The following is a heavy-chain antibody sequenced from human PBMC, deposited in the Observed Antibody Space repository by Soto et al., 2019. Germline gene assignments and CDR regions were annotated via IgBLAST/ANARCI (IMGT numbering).Heavy chain of an antibody. V-gene: IGHV3-53*02. D-gene: IGHD2-2*01. J-gene: IGHJ5*02. CDR2: IYSGGST. CDR1: GFTVSSNY. CDR3: ARGGRGLGSSFDP. Sequence: EVQLVETGGGLIQPGGSLRLSCAASGFTVSSNYMSWVRQAPGKGLEWVSVIYSGGSTYYADSVKGRFTISRDNSKNTLYLQMNSLRAEDTAVYYCARGGRGLGSSFDPWGQGTLVTVSS.